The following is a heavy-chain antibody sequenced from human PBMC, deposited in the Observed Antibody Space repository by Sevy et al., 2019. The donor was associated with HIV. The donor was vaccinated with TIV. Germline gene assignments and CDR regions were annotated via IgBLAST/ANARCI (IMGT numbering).Heavy chain of an antibody. CDR3: CTDPIILLLVTDGMDV. D-gene: IGHD2-8*02. CDR1: GFTFTYAW. Sequence: PGGSLRLSCAASGFTFTYAWMTWVRQAPGKGLEWVGRIKSKSDGGTTDYAAPVKGRFIISRDDSKNTLNLQMNSLKTEDTAVYYCCTDPIILLLVTDGMDVWGQGTTVTVSS. CDR2: IKSKSDGGTT. J-gene: IGHJ6*02. V-gene: IGHV3-15*01.